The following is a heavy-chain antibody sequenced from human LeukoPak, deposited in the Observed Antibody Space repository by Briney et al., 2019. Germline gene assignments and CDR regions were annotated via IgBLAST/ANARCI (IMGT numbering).Heavy chain of an antibody. J-gene: IGHJ4*02. CDR1: GFTFSSYS. CDR2: ISSSSSYI. V-gene: IGHV3-21*01. Sequence: AGGSLRLSCAASGFTFSSYSMNWVRQAPGKRLEWVSSISSSSSYIYYADSVKGRFTISRDNAKNSLYLRMNSLRAEDTAVYYCARDGAITMVRGVTFDYWGQGTLVTVSS. CDR3: ARDGAITMVRGVTFDY. D-gene: IGHD3-10*01.